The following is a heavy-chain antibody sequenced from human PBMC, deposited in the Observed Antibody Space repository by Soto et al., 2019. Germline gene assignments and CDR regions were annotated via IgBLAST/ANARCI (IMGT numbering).Heavy chain of an antibody. Sequence: QGQLVQSGNEVKKPGASVKVSCKASGYTFSMYGITWVRQAPGQGLEWMGWSSAYNGKTKYAQKLQGRVAMTTDTATTTPYRELRSLPSVDTAMYYCARLNRYGDSPPDLWGQGTLVTVSS. V-gene: IGHV1-18*01. D-gene: IGHD6-13*01. CDR1: GYTFSMYG. CDR2: SSAYNGKT. J-gene: IGHJ4*02. CDR3: ARLNRYGDSPPDL.